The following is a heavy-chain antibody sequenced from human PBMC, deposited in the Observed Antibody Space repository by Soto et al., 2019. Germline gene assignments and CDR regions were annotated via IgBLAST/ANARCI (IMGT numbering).Heavy chain of an antibody. Sequence: EVQLLESGGGLVQPGGSLRLSCAASGFTFSSYAMSWVRQVPGKGLEWVSTISGSGASRYYADSVEGRFTISRDNFKNTLYLQMNSLRAEDTAAYYCVKDIRQAGSCLDYWGQGTLVTVSS. CDR2: ISGSGASR. CDR1: GFTFSSYA. CDR3: VKDIRQAGSCLDY. V-gene: IGHV3-23*01. D-gene: IGHD2-15*01. J-gene: IGHJ4*02.